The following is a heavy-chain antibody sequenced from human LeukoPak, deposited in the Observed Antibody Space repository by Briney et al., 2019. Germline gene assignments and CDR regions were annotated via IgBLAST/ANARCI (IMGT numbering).Heavy chain of an antibody. CDR3: ARDGGYLSVVVPAAYDY. CDR1: GYTFTSYY. J-gene: IGHJ4*02. V-gene: IGHV1-46*01. D-gene: IGHD2-2*01. Sequence: ASVKVSCKASGYTFTSYYMHWVRQAPGQGLEWMGIINPSGGSTSYAQKFQGRVTMTGDTSTSTVYMELSSLRSEDTAVYYCARDGGYLSVVVPAAYDYWGQGTLLTVSS. CDR2: INPSGGST.